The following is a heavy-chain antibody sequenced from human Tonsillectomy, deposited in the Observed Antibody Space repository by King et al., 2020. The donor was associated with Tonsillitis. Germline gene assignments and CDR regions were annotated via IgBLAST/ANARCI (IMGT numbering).Heavy chain of an antibody. Sequence: VQLVESGGGLVQPGGSLRLSCAASGFTFSSYAMNWVRQAPGKGLEWVSVISGSGNSTYYADSVKGRFTFSRDNSKKTLYLQMNSLRAEDTAVYFCANHHYFDSSADMGYWGQGTLVTVSS. J-gene: IGHJ4*02. V-gene: IGHV3-23*04. CDR3: ANHHYFDSSADMGY. CDR2: ISGSGNST. CDR1: GFTFSSYA. D-gene: IGHD3-22*01.